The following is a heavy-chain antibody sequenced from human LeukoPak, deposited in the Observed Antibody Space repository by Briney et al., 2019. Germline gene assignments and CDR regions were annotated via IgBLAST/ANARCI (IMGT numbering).Heavy chain of an antibody. CDR3: ASPSHNYYDSSGPRDPFDY. Sequence: GGSLRLSCAASGFTFSSYAMHWVRQAPGKGLEWVAVISYDGSNKYYADSVKGRFTISRDNSKNTLYLQMNSLRAEDAAVYYCASPSHNYYDSSGPRDPFDYWGQGTLVTVSS. J-gene: IGHJ4*02. D-gene: IGHD3-22*01. CDR1: GFTFSSYA. CDR2: ISYDGSNK. V-gene: IGHV3-30-3*01.